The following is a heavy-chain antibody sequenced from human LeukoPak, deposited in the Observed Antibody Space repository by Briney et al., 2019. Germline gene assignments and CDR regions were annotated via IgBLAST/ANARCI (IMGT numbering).Heavy chain of an antibody. CDR1: GGSISSYY. CDR2: IYYSGST. D-gene: IGHD2-2*01. CDR3: ARVGDCSSTSCSIFDY. Sequence: SETLSLTCSVSGGSISSYYWSWIRQPPGKGLEWIGYIYYSGSTNYNPSLKSRVTISVDTSKNQFSLKLSSVTAADTAVYYCARVGDCSSTSCSIFDYWGQGTLVTVSS. J-gene: IGHJ4*02. V-gene: IGHV4-59*08.